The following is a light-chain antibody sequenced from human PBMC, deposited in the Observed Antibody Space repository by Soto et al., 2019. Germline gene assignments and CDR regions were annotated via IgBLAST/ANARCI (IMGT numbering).Light chain of an antibody. V-gene: IGKV3-15*01. CDR1: QSVSSN. J-gene: IGKJ1*01. CDR2: GAS. Sequence: EILMTQSPATLSVSPGERATLSCGASQSVSSNLAWYQQKPGQAPRLLIYGASTRATGIPARFSGSGSGTEFTLTISSLKSEDFAVYYCQQYNNWRTFGQGTKV. CDR3: QQYNNWRT.